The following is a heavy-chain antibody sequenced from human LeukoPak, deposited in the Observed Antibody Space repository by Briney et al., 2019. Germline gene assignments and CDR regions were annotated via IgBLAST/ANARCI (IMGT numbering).Heavy chain of an antibody. V-gene: IGHV4-39*07. Sequence: SETLSLTCTVSGGSISSSSYYWGWIRQPPGTGLEWFGSIYYSGSTYYNPSLKSRVTISVDTSKNQFSLKLSSVTAADTAVYYCAPTYYDFWSGPNWFDPWGQGTLVTVSS. D-gene: IGHD3-3*01. CDR1: GGSISSSSYY. CDR3: APTYYDFWSGPNWFDP. CDR2: IYYSGST. J-gene: IGHJ5*02.